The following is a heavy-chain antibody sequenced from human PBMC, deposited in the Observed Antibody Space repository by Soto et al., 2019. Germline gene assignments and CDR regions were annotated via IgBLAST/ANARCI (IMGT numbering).Heavy chain of an antibody. V-gene: IGHV3-30*18. J-gene: IGHJ5*02. D-gene: IGHD6-19*01. CDR3: AKDLYSSGWYNYFDP. Sequence: QVQLVESGGGVVQPGRSLILSCAASGFSLSNCGMHWVRQAPGKGLEWVAMISYDGSQEYFIDSVKGRFTISRDNSKNTLYLQMNSLRPEDTAVYYCAKDLYSSGWYNYFDPWGQGTLVTVSS. CDR1: GFSLSNCG. CDR2: ISYDGSQE.